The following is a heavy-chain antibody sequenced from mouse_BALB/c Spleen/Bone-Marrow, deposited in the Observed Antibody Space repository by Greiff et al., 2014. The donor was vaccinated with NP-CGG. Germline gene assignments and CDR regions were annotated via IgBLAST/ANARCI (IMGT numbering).Heavy chain of an antibody. Sequence: VQLKESGPSLVKPSQTLSLTCSVTGDSITSGYWNWIRKFPGNKLEYMGYISYSGSTYYNPSLKSRISITRDTSKSIYYLQLNSVTTKDTATYYCARSGSSGDHYYAMDYWGQGTSVTVSS. V-gene: IGHV3-8*02. D-gene: IGHD3-1*01. CDR3: ARSGSSGDHYYAMDY. CDR1: GDSITSGY. CDR2: ISYSGST. J-gene: IGHJ4*01.